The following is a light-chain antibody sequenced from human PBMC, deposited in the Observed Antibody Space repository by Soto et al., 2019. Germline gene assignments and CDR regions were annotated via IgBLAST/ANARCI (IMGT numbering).Light chain of an antibody. V-gene: IGKV1-6*01. J-gene: IGKJ4*01. Sequence: AIQMTQSPSSLSASVGDXXXXXXXASQDIRSDLGWYQQKPGKAPKLLIYAASSLQSGVPSRFSGSGSGTDFTLTISSLQPEDFATYYCLQDYNYPLTFGGGTKVDIK. CDR1: QDIRSD. CDR2: AAS. CDR3: LQDYNYPLT.